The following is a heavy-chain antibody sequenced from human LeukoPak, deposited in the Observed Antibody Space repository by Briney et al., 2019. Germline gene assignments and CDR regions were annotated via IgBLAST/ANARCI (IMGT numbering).Heavy chain of an antibody. D-gene: IGHD2-2*01. CDR2: ISYDGSNK. J-gene: IGHJ4*02. CDR1: GFTFSGYA. CDR3: ARSLGYCSSTSCYLSLDY. V-gene: IGHV3-30-3*01. Sequence: GGSLRLSCAASGFTFSGYAMHWVRQAPGKGLEWVAVISYDGSNKYYADSVKGRFTISRDNSKNTLYLQMNSLRAEDTAVYYCARSLGYCSSTSCYLSLDYWGQGTLVTVSS.